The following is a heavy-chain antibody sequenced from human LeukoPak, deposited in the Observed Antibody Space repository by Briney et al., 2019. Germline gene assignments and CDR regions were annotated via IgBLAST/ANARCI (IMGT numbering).Heavy chain of an antibody. CDR3: ARERERRRWDYYGSGSYYFY. J-gene: IGHJ4*02. D-gene: IGHD3-10*01. V-gene: IGHV3-7*01. Sequence: GGSLRLSCAASGFTFSSYGMHWVRQAPGKGLEWVANIKQDGSEKYYVDSVKGRFTISRDNAKNSLYLQMNSLRAEDTAVYYCARERERRRWDYYGSGSYYFYWGQGTLVTVSS. CDR2: IKQDGSEK. CDR1: GFTFSSYG.